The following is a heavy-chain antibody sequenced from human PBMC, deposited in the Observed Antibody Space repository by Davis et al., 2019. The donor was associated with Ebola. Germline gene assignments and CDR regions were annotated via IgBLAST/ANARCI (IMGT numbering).Heavy chain of an antibody. CDR1: GGSISINTHY. J-gene: IGHJ4*02. D-gene: IGHD5-24*01. V-gene: IGHV4-39*07. CDR3: ARDGHNYSYYDY. Sequence: MPSETLSLTCTVSGGSISINTHYWGWVRQPPGKGLEWIGEINHSGSTNYNPSLKSRVTISVDTSKNQFSLKLSSATAADTAVYYCARDGHNYSYYDYWGQGTLVTVSS. CDR2: INHSGST.